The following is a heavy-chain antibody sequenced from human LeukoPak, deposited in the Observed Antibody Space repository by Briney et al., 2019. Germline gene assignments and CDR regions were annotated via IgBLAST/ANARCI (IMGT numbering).Heavy chain of an antibody. V-gene: IGHV3-21*01. CDR3: ARDRVGATFEAFDI. J-gene: IGHJ3*02. D-gene: IGHD1-26*01. Sequence: GGSLRLSCAASGFTFSSYSMNWVRQAPGKGLEWVSSISSSSSYIYYADSVKGRFTISRDNAKNSLYLQMNSLRAEDTAVYYCARDRVGATFEAFDIWGQGTMVTVSS. CDR1: GFTFSSYS. CDR2: ISSSSSYI.